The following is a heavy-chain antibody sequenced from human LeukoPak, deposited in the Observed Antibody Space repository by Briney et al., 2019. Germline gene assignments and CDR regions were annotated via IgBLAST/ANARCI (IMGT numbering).Heavy chain of an antibody. CDR3: ATLFGYCSSTSCLNWFDP. D-gene: IGHD2-2*01. CDR2: FDPEDGES. Sequence: ASVKVSCKVSGYTLTELSMHWVRQAPGKGLEWMGGFDPEDGESIYAQKFQGRVTMTEDTSTDTAYMELSSLRSEDTAVYYCATLFGYCSSTSCLNWFDPWGQGTLVTVSS. J-gene: IGHJ5*02. V-gene: IGHV1-24*01. CDR1: GYTLTELS.